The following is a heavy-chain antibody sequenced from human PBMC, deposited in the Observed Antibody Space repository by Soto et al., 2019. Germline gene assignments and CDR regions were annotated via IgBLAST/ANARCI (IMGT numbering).Heavy chain of an antibody. CDR3: ATVSIGEILTEYDSSGYLPSRGAFDI. CDR2: FDPEDGET. D-gene: IGHD3-22*01. CDR1: GYTLTELS. Sequence: ASVKVSCKVSGYTLTELSMHWVRQAPGKGLEWMGGFDPEDGETIYAQKFQGRVTMTEDTSTDTAYMELSSLRSEDTAVYYCATVSIGEILTEYDSSGYLPSRGAFDIWGQGTMVTVS. J-gene: IGHJ3*02. V-gene: IGHV1-24*01.